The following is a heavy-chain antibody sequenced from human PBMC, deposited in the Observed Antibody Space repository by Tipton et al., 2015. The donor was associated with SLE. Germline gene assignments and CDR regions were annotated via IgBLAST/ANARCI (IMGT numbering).Heavy chain of an antibody. CDR1: GGSISSY. V-gene: IGHV4-4*07. D-gene: IGHD1-7*01. Sequence: LRLSCTVSGGSISSYWNWIRQPAGKGLEWIGRIYIRGGTNYNPSLKSRVTMSVDTSKNQFSLKLTSVTAADTAVYYCAREKSNNWDYFAFDIWGQGTAVTVSS. CDR3: AREKSNNWDYFAFDI. CDR2: IYIRGGT. J-gene: IGHJ3*02.